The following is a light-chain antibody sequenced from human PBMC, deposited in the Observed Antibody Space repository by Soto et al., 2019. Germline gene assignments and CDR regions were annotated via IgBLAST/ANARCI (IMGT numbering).Light chain of an antibody. J-gene: IGLJ2*01. CDR2: GNN. CDR1: SSNIGAGYE. Sequence: QSVLTQPPSVPGAPGQRVTISCTGSSSNIGAGYEVQWYQHLPGTAPKLLIYGNNKRPSGVPDRFSGSKSVTSASLAITGLQAEDEADYSCQSYDTSLSGSVVFGGGTKLTVL. V-gene: IGLV1-40*01. CDR3: QSYDTSLSGSVV.